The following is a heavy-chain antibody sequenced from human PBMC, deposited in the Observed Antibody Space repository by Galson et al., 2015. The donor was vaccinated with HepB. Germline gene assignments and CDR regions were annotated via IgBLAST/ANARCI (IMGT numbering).Heavy chain of an antibody. J-gene: IGHJ6*02. Sequence: CKASGFTFTSSAMQWVRQARGQRLEWIGWIVVGSGNTNYAQKFQERVTITRDMSTSTAYMELSSLRSEDTAVYYCAAGGTEYYYYGMDVWGQGTTVTVSS. CDR1: GFTFTSSA. D-gene: IGHD1-1*01. CDR3: AAGGTEYYYYGMDV. CDR2: IVVGSGNT. V-gene: IGHV1-58*02.